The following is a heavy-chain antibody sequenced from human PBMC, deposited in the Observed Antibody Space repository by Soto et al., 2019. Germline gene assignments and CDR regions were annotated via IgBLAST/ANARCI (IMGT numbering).Heavy chain of an antibody. CDR1: GYTFTKYY. Sequence: QVQLVQSGAAVKKPGASVILSCKTSGYTFTKYYIHWVRQAPGQGLEWMAIINPSNDERTYAQKCQDRVSVTRDTSTSSVNMELKSLKSADAAVYYCAREEIGGRGSCDNHWGQGTLVTVSS. CDR3: AREEIGGRGSCDNH. CDR2: INPSNDER. V-gene: IGHV1-46*01. J-gene: IGHJ5*02. D-gene: IGHD1-26*01.